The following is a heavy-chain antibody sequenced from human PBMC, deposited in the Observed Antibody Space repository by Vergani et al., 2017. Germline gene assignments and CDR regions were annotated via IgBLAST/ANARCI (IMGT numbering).Heavy chain of an antibody. Sequence: QVQLVESGGGVVQPGRSLRLSCAASGFTFSSYAMHWVRQAPGKGLEWVAVISYDGSNKYYADSVKGRFTISRDNSKNTLYLQMNSLRAEDTAVYYCASVRGGGWYYFDYWGQGTLVTVSS. CDR1: GFTFSSYA. V-gene: IGHV3-30-3*01. J-gene: IGHJ4*02. CDR2: ISYDGSNK. D-gene: IGHD6-19*01. CDR3: ASVRGGGWYYFDY.